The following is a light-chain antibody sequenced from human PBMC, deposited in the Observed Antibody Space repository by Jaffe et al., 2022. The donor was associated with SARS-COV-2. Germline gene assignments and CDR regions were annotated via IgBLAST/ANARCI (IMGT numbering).Light chain of an antibody. CDR3: QQYDSYAYT. V-gene: IGKV1-5*03. J-gene: IGKJ2*01. CDR2: KSS. Sequence: DIQMTQSPSTLSASLGDRVTITCRASQSISNWLAWYQQKPGKAPKLLIYKSSSLERGVPSRFSGSGSGTEFTLTISSLQPDDIATYYCQQYDSYAYTFGQGTKLQIK. CDR1: QSISNW.